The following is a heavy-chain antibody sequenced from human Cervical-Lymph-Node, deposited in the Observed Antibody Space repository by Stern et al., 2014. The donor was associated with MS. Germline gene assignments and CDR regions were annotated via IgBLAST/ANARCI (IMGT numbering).Heavy chain of an antibody. J-gene: IGHJ4*02. Sequence: QMQLQESGPGLVKPSQTLSITCTVSGGSISSGDYYWSWIRQPPGKGMEWIGYIYHSWLPDYNPSLKSRVPISVYPSNIQFSLKLSSLTAADTAVYYCARDSSGYYSNFDYWGQGTLVTFSS. D-gene: IGHD3-22*01. CDR3: ARDSSGYYSNFDY. V-gene: IGHV4-30-4*01. CDR2: IYHSWLP. CDR1: GGSISSGDYY.